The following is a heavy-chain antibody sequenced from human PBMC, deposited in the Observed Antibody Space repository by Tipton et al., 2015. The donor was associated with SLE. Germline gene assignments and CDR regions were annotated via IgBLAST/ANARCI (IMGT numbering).Heavy chain of an antibody. CDR2: ISAYNGNT. J-gene: IGHJ6*02. D-gene: IGHD4-17*01. V-gene: IGHV1-18*01. CDR1: GYTFTSYG. CDR3: ARGDDYGYHYYYGRDV. Sequence: QLVQSGAEVKKPGASVKVSCKASGYTFTSYGISWVRQAPGQGLEWMGWISAYNGNTNYAQKLQGRVTMTRDTSISTAYMELSRRSSYNSAVLYCARGDDYGYHYYYGRDVWGQGTSVTVSS.